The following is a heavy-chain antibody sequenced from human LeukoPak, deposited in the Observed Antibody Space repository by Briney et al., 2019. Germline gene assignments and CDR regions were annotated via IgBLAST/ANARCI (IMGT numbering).Heavy chain of an antibody. CDR2: INHSGST. Sequence: SETLSLTCAVYGGSFSVYYWSWIRQPPGKGLEWIGEINHSGSTNYNPSLKSRVTISVDTSKNQFSLQLSSVTAADTAVYHCARVSGMDWFDPWGQGTLVTVSS. D-gene: IGHD2-15*01. CDR1: GGSFSVYY. J-gene: IGHJ5*02. V-gene: IGHV4-34*01. CDR3: ARVSGMDWFDP.